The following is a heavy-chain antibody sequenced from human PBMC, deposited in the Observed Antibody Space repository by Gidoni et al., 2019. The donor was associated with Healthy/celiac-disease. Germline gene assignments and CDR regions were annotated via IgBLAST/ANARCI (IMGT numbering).Heavy chain of an antibody. V-gene: IGHV2-5*02. Sequence: QITLKESGPTLVKPTQTLTLTCTFSGFSLSTSGVGVGWIRQPPGKALEWLALIYWDDDKRYSPSLKSRLTITKDTSKNQVVLTMTNMDPVDTATYYCAHRQGGTAMVDWFDPWGQGTLVTVSS. CDR2: IYWDDDK. J-gene: IGHJ5*02. CDR1: GFSLSTSGVG. CDR3: AHRQGGTAMVDWFDP. D-gene: IGHD5-18*01.